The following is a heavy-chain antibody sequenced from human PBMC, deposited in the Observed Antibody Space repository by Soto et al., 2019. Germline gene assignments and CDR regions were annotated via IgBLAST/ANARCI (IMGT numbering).Heavy chain of an antibody. Sequence: SETLSLTCTVSGGSISSYYWSWIRQPPGKGLEWIGYIYYSGSTNYNPSLKSRVTISVDTSKNQFSLKLSSVTAADTAVYYCARDRINSAAGEHYQHGHNWFDPWGQGTLVTVSS. J-gene: IGHJ5*02. D-gene: IGHD6-13*01. CDR1: GGSISSYY. CDR3: ARDRINSAAGEHYQHGHNWFDP. V-gene: IGHV4-59*12. CDR2: IYYSGST.